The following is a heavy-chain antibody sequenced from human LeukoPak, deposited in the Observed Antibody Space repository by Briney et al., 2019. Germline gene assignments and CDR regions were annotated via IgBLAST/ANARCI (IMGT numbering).Heavy chain of an antibody. CDR1: GFTFSNYG. Sequence: QTGGSLRLSCAASGFTFSNYGMSWVRQAPGKGLEWVSAISGSGGSTYYADSVKGRFTISRDNSKNTLYLQMNSLRAEDTAVYYCAKQYYYDSSGYYSNAKAGAFDIWGQGTMVTVSS. CDR3: AKQYYYDSSGYYSNAKAGAFDI. CDR2: ISGSGGST. V-gene: IGHV3-23*01. J-gene: IGHJ3*02. D-gene: IGHD3-22*01.